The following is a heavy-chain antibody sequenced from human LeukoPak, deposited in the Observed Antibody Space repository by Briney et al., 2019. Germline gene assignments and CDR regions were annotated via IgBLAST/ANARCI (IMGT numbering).Heavy chain of an antibody. CDR3: ARVVLVEVVGAPGYMDV. V-gene: IGHV1-18*01. CDR2: ISANNGNI. D-gene: IGHD2-15*01. J-gene: IGHJ6*03. Sequence: ASVKVSCKASGYTFTSYGFNWVRQAPGQGLEWIGWISANNGNINYAQKVQGRVTMTTDTSTSTAYMELRSLRSDDTAVYYCARVVLVEVVGAPGYMDVWGKGTTVTVSS. CDR1: GYTFTSYG.